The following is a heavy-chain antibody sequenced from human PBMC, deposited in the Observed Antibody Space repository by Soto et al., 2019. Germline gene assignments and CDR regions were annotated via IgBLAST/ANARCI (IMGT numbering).Heavy chain of an antibody. V-gene: IGHV3-23*01. J-gene: IGHJ3*02. CDR1: GFTFRTNP. Sequence: PGGALRPSCVHPGFTFRTNPLSWVRQAPGKGLEWVSGVSDSGGSTYYADSVKGRFTISRDNSKNTLYLQMNSLRAEDTAVYYCARVTGSADFDIWGQGTMVSVSS. CDR2: VSDSGGST. CDR3: ARVTGSADFDI. D-gene: IGHD3-10*01.